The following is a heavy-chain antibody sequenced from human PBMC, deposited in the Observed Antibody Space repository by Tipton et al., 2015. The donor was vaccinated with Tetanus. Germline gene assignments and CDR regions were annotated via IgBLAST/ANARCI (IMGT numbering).Heavy chain of an antibody. CDR2: ITYSRAT. D-gene: IGHD2/OR15-2a*01. J-gene: IGHJ4*02. CDR3: ARANSEFPKKGPFDS. CDR1: GASISPYY. V-gene: IGHV4-59*01. Sequence: TLSLTCAVSGASISPYYWSWIRQPPGKGLEWVGKITYSRATNYNSSLKSRVTMSLDTSTSQFSLELTSATAADTAVYYCARANSEFPKKGPFDSWGQGSLVIVSS.